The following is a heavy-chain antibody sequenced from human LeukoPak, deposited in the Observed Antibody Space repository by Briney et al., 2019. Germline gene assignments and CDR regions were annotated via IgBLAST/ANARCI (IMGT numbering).Heavy chain of an antibody. V-gene: IGHV3-30*09. J-gene: IGHJ4*02. D-gene: IGHD3-22*01. Sequence: AWSLRLSCTASGFTFGRYSIRWLRQAAGNLLEWVAVIAYDGSNKYSADSLKEPAWLAIPRDNSKNTLFLEMNSVRPEHTAVYYCAKYAAAGAYDRHSEIDSWGQGTLVTVSS. CDR1: GFTFGRYS. CDR2: IAYDGSNK. CDR3: AKYAAAGAYDRHSEIDS.